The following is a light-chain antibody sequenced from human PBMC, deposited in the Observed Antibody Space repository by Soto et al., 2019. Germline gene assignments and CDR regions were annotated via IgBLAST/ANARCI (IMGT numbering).Light chain of an antibody. CDR3: HHYDNWTPFT. V-gene: IGKV3-15*01. J-gene: IGKJ3*01. Sequence: EIVRTQSPATMSVSPGERATLSCKASLTIISNLAWYTQKSGQAPRLLMSDASTRATGVPDRFRGSGSGTDITLTINRLESEDFAVYYCHHYDNWTPFTFGPGTKVDIK. CDR1: LTIISN. CDR2: DAS.